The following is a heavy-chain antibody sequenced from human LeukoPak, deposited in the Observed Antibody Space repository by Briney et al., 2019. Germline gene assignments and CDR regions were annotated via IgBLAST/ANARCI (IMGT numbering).Heavy chain of an antibody. V-gene: IGHV3-30-3*01. CDR3: AREYDFWSEGERSDAFDI. D-gene: IGHD3-3*01. J-gene: IGHJ3*02. CDR2: ISYHGSNK. Sequence: QTGGSLRLSCAASGFNFSNYALHWVRQAPGKGLEWVAAISYHGSNKYYADSVKGRFTISRDNAKNTLYLQMNSLRAEDTAVYYCAREYDFWSEGERSDAFDIWGQGTMVTVSS. CDR1: GFNFSNYA.